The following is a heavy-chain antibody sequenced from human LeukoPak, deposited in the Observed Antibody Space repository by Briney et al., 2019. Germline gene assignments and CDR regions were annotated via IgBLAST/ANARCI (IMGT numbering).Heavy chain of an antibody. CDR3: TRVFGGYDVSDY. Sequence: PGGSLRLSCAASGFTFSSFWMSWVRQAPGKGLEWVANIKEDGSQKYYVDSVEGRFTISGDNAKNSLYLQMDSLRVDDTAVYYCTRVFGGYDVSDYWGQGTLVTVSS. V-gene: IGHV3-7*03. J-gene: IGHJ4*02. CDR1: GFTFSSFW. CDR2: IKEDGSQK. D-gene: IGHD3-3*01.